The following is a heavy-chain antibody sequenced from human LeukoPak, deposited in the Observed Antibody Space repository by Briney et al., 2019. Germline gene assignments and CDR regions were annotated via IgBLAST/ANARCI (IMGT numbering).Heavy chain of an antibody. Sequence: SETLSLTCTVSGGSISSISYYWGWVRQPPGKGLEWIGSIYYSGGTYYNPSLKSRVTISVDTSKNQFSLKLSSVTAADAAVYYCARIDSSSWPFDFWGQGTLVSVSS. CDR2: IYYSGGT. J-gene: IGHJ4*02. D-gene: IGHD6-13*01. V-gene: IGHV4-39*01. CDR3: ARIDSSSWPFDF. CDR1: GGSISSISYY.